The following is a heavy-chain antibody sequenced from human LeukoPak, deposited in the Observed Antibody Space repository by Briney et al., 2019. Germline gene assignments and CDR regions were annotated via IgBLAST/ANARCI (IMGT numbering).Heavy chain of an antibody. D-gene: IGHD1-26*01. CDR3: ARGQWELLDRAFDY. J-gene: IGHJ4*02. Sequence: GGSLRLSCAASGFTVSSNYMSWVRQAPGKRLEWVSVIYSGGSTYYADSVKGRFTISRDNSKNTLYLQMNSLRAEDTAVYYCARGQWELLDRAFDYWGQGTLVTVSS. V-gene: IGHV3-53*01. CDR1: GFTVSSNY. CDR2: IYSGGST.